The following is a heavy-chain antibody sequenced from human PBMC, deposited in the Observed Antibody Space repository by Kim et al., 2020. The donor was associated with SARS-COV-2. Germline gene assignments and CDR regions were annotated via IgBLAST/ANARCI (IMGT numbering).Heavy chain of an antibody. CDR1: GGSFSGYY. J-gene: IGHJ5*02. Sequence: SETLSLTCAVYGGSFSGYYWSWIRQPPGKGLEWIGEINHSGSTNYNPSLKSRVTISVDTSKNQFSLKLSSVTAADTAVYYCARRTLRFLEWLLYASWFDPWGQGTLVTVSS. CDR2: INHSGST. D-gene: IGHD3-3*01. CDR3: ARRTLRFLEWLLYASWFDP. V-gene: IGHV4-34*01.